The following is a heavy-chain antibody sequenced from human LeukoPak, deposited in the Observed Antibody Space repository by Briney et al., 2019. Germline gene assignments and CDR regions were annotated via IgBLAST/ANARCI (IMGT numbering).Heavy chain of an antibody. CDR1: GGSISSGSYY. CDR2: VYTSGST. V-gene: IGHV4-61*02. J-gene: IGHJ6*03. D-gene: IGHD3-10*01. CDR3: ARDGYYYGSGNYMDV. Sequence: SETLSLTCTVSGGSISSGSYYWSWIRQPAGKGLEWIGRVYTSGSTNYNPSLKSRVTMSVDTSKNQFSLKLSSVTAADTAVYYCARDGYYYGSGNYMDVWGKGTTVTISS.